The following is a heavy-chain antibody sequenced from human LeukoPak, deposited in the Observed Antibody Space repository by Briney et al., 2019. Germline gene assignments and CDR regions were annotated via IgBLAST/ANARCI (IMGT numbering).Heavy chain of an antibody. CDR1: GYTFYNYA. Sequence: ASVKVSCKASGYTFYNYAINWVRQAPGQGLEWMGRISVYNGDTNYAQRFQGRVTMTADTSTSTAYIELRSLTSDDTAVYYCARGHDTVVRVAARYYGMDVWGQGVLVTVSS. V-gene: IGHV1-18*01. CDR2: ISVYNGDT. CDR3: ARGHDTVVRVAARYYGMDV. D-gene: IGHD2-15*01. J-gene: IGHJ6*02.